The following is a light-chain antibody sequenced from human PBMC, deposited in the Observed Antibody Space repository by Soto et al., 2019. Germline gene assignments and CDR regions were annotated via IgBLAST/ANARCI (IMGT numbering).Light chain of an antibody. J-gene: IGKJ2*01. CDR1: QSINNW. CDR2: KAS. V-gene: IGKV1-5*03. Sequence: DIQMTQSPSTLSASVGDRVTITCRASQSINNWLAWYQQRPGTAPKLLIYKASTLQTGFPSRFSGSASGTEFTLTISSLQPDDFATYYCQQYNSYPHTFGQGTKLEIK. CDR3: QQYNSYPHT.